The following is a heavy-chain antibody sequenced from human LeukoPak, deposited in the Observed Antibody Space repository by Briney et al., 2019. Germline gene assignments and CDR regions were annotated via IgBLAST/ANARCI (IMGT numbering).Heavy chain of an antibody. CDR1: GYSIGSGYF. CDR3: ARASIAGVGNETPSYRFDS. V-gene: IGHV4-38-2*01. Sequence: SETLSLTCGVSGYSIGSGYFWAWIRQPPGKGLEWIGSMSYDGSTQYNPSLQSRVTISGDTSKNKFSLKLSSLTAADTAVYHCARASIAGVGNETPSYRFDSWGQGTLVTVSS. J-gene: IGHJ5*01. D-gene: IGHD6-6*01. CDR2: MSYDGST.